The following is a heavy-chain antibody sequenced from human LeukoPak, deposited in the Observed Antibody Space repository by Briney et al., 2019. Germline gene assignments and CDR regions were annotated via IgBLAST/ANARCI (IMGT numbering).Heavy chain of an antibody. CDR1: GFTFSSYG. D-gene: IGHD3-3*01. Sequence: GASLRLSCAASGFTFSSYGMHWVRQAPGKGLEWVAVISYDGSNKYYADSVKGRFTISRDNSKNTLYLQMNSLRAEDTAVYYCAKDMGGGSRTYYDFWSFYYYGMDVWGQGTTVTVSS. CDR2: ISYDGSNK. J-gene: IGHJ6*02. V-gene: IGHV3-30*18. CDR3: AKDMGGGSRTYYDFWSFYYYGMDV.